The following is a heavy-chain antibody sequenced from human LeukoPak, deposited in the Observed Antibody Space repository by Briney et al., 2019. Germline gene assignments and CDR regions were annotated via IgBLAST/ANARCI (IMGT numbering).Heavy chain of an antibody. CDR1: GFTFSSYS. D-gene: IGHD5-24*01. CDR3: ARCRDHTMTLPFDY. V-gene: IGHV3-48*04. J-gene: IGHJ4*02. CDR2: ISSSSTTI. Sequence: PGGSLRLSCAAAGFTFSSYSMNWVRQAPGKGLEWVSYISSSSTTIYYADSVKARFTISRDNAKNSLFLQMNSLRAEDTAVYYCARCRDHTMTLPFDYWGQGTLVTVSS.